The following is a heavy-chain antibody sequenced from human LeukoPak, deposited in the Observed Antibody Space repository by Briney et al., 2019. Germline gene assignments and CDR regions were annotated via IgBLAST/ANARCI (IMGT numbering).Heavy chain of an antibody. J-gene: IGHJ4*02. D-gene: IGHD6-13*01. CDR1: GGSFSGYY. V-gene: IGHV4-34*01. CDR3: AREGGYSSSRSYFDY. Sequence: SETLSLTCAVYGGSFSGYYWSWIRQPPGKGLEWIGEINHSGSTNYNPSLKSRVTISVDTSKNQFSLKLSSVTAADTAVYYCAREGGYSSSRSYFDYWGQGTLVTVSS. CDR2: INHSGST.